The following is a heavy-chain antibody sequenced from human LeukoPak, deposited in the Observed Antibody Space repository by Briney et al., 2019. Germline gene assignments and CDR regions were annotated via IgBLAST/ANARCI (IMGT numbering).Heavy chain of an antibody. CDR1: GFTFTSYW. J-gene: IGHJ5*02. V-gene: IGHV3-74*01. CDR2: INSDGSST. Sequence: PVRTLRLSCAASGFTFTSYWMHWVRQAPGKGLVWVAPINSDGSSTSYADSVKGRYTISRDNAKNTLYLQMNSLRAEDTAVYYCARSSVQGCSGGICGFDPWGQGTLVTVSS. D-gene: IGHD2-15*01. CDR3: ARSSVQGCSGGICGFDP.